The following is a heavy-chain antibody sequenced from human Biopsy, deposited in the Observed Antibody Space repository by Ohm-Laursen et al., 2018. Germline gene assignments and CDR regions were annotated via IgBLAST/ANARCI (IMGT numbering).Heavy chain of an antibody. CDR1: GYNFNSYF. CDR3: ARAFGGAYYSYAFDL. D-gene: IGHD2-21*02. Sequence: ASVKVSCKASGYNFNSYFIHWVRQAPGQGLEWMGWITADNTNSAQEFQGRLTMTTDISTSTAYMDLKGLRSDDTAIYYCARAFGGAYYSYAFDLWGQGTLVTVSS. J-gene: IGHJ3*01. CDR2: ITADNT. V-gene: IGHV1-18*04.